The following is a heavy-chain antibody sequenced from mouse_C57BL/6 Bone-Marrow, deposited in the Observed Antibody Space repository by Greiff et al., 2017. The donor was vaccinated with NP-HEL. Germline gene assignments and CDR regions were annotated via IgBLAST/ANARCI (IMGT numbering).Heavy chain of an antibody. CDR3: ARWERSPYGSSYVYAMDY. V-gene: IGHV1-72*01. Sequence: VQLQQPGAELVKPGASVKLSCKASGYTFTSYWMHWVKQRPGRGLEWIGRIDPNSGGTKYNEKFKSKATLTVDKPSSTAYMQLSSLTSEDSAVYYCARWERSPYGSSYVYAMDYWGQGTSVTVSS. J-gene: IGHJ4*01. D-gene: IGHD1-1*01. CDR2: IDPNSGGT. CDR1: GYTFTSYW.